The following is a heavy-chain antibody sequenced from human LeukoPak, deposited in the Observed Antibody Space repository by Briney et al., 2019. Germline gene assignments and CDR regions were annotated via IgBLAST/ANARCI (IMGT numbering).Heavy chain of an antibody. J-gene: IGHJ2*01. Sequence: GGSLRLSCTASGFTFGDYAMSWFRQAPGKGLEWVGFIRSKAYGGTTEYAASVKGRFTISRDDSKSIAYLQMNSLKTEDTAVYYCASSTTDHWYFDLWGRGTLVTVSS. CDR2: IRSKAYGGTT. V-gene: IGHV3-49*03. CDR1: GFTFGDYA. CDR3: ASSTTDHWYFDL. D-gene: IGHD2-2*01.